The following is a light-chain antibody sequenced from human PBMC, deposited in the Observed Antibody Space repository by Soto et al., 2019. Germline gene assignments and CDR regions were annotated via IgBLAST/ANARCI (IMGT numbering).Light chain of an antibody. CDR2: GAS. V-gene: IGKV1-39*01. Sequence: DIQMTQSPSSLSASVGDRVTITCRASQSISSSLNWYQQKPGKAPKLLIFGASSLQSGVPSRFSRSGSGTDFTLTISSLQPEDFATYYCQQSYSTPWTFGRGTKVEIK. J-gene: IGKJ1*01. CDR1: QSISSS. CDR3: QQSYSTPWT.